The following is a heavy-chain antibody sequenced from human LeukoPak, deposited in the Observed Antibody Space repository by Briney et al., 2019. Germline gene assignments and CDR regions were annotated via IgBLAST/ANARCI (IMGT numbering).Heavy chain of an antibody. CDR2: IKPDGSLQ. Sequence: GGSLRLSCTASGFIFSSFWMAWVRQAPGRGLEWVANIKPDGSLQFYGDSVKGRFTISRDNAKNSLYLQMNNLRAEDTALYYCATSYDSSGCDWGQGTLVTVSS. CDR1: GFIFSSFW. CDR3: ATSYDSSGCD. V-gene: IGHV3-7*01. D-gene: IGHD3-22*01. J-gene: IGHJ4*02.